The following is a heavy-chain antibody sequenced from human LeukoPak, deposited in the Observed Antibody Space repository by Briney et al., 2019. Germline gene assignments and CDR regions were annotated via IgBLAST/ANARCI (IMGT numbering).Heavy chain of an antibody. CDR1: GYTFTGYY. CDR2: INPSSGGA. CDR3: ARSSPPTYYHFYYYMDV. J-gene: IGHJ6*03. D-gene: IGHD6-13*01. Sequence: GASVKVSCKASGYTFTGYYLHWVRQAHGQGLEWMGWINPSSGGAKYAQNFQGRVIITTDTSISTAYMELSSLRSDDTAVYYCARSSPPTYYHFYYYMDVWGKGSTVTVSS. V-gene: IGHV1-2*02.